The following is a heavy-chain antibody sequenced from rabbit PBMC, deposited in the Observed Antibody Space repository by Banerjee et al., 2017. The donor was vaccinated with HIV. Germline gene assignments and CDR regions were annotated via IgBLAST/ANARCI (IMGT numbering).Heavy chain of an antibody. J-gene: IGHJ6*01. CDR2: IYAGSSGST. D-gene: IGHD7-1*01. CDR3: ARGDGAYAGYDGL. Sequence: QEQLKETGGGLVQPGGSLTLSCTASGFDFSSYYMNWVRQAPGKGLEWIGRIYAGSSGSTDYASWAKGRFTISKTSSTTVTLQMTSLTAADTATYFCARGDGAYAGYDGLWGPGTLVTVS. V-gene: IGHV1S45*01. CDR1: GFDFSSYYM.